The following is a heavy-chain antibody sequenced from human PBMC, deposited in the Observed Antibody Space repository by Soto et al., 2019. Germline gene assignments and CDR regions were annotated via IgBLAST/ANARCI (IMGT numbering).Heavy chain of an antibody. CDR1: GVTLSNYG. D-gene: IGHD3-3*01. CDR2: ISYDGSNK. Sequence: SGVTLSNYGMRWGRQAPGKGLEWVAVISYDGSNKYYVDSVKGRFTISRDNSKNTLYLQMNSLRAEDTAVYYCAKDPGLRVTIFGVVIKTYYYGMDVWGQGTTVTVSS. CDR3: AKDPGLRVTIFGVVIKTYYYGMDV. J-gene: IGHJ6*02. V-gene: IGHV3-30*18.